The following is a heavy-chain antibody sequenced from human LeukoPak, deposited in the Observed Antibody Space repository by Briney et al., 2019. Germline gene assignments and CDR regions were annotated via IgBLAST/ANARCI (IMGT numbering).Heavy chain of an antibody. V-gene: IGHV4-39*01. CDR1: GGTLGSSSYY. J-gene: IGHJ4*02. Sequence: SETLSLTCTVSGGTLGSSSYYWGWIRQAPGKGLEWIGTIYFDGNTFYNPSLKSRVTLSIDMSKSQFSLRLASLTAADTAIYYCAAENGNFWIGYHYFEDWGQGSLVSVSS. CDR3: AAENGNFWIGYHYFED. CDR2: IYFDGNT. D-gene: IGHD3-3*01.